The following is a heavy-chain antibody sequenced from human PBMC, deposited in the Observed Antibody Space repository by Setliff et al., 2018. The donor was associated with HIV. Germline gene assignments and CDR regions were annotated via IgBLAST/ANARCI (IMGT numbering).Heavy chain of an antibody. Sequence: SETLSLTCAVSGYSISSGYYWGWIRQPPGKGLEWIGRISTSGSTNYNPSLKSRVTISVDTSKNQFSLNLTSVTAADTAIYYCARGLDVWGTYRYRNYFDYWGQGTLVTVSS. V-gene: IGHV4-38-2*01. CDR3: ARGLDVWGTYRYRNYFDY. CDR2: ISTSGST. D-gene: IGHD3-16*02. J-gene: IGHJ4*02. CDR1: GYSISSGYY.